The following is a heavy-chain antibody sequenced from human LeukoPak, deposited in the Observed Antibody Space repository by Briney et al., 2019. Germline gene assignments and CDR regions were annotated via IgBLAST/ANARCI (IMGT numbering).Heavy chain of an antibody. CDR3: TRDRNDYGDPDAFDI. Sequence: GGSLKLSCAASGFTFSDFAMNWVRQAPGKGREWVSSITRVSTYTYYSESVQGRFTISRDNHKDLLYLQLNSLRGDDSGIYYCTRDRNDYGDPDAFDIWGQGTVVTVSS. V-gene: IGHV3-21*01. CDR1: GFTFSDFA. D-gene: IGHD4-17*01. J-gene: IGHJ3*02. CDR2: ITRVSTYT.